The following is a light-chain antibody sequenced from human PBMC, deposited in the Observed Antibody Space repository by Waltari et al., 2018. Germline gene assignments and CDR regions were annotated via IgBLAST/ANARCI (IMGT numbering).Light chain of an antibody. V-gene: IGLV3-21*02. CDR2: VDS. Sequence: SYVLTQPPSVSVAPGQTARITWGGNNSESKSDPWYQQKAGPAPVLVVYVDSDRPSGIPERFSGSNFGNTATLTISRVEAGDEADYYCQVWDSSSDHWVFGGGTRLTVL. CDR3: QVWDSSSDHWV. J-gene: IGLJ2*01. CDR1: NSESKS.